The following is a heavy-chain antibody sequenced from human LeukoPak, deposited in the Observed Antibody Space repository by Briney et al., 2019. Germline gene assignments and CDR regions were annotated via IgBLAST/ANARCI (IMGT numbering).Heavy chain of an antibody. V-gene: IGHV4-31*03. CDR1: GGSISSGGYY. Sequence: PSQTLSLTCTVSGGSISSGGYYWSWIRQHPGKGLEWIGYIYYSGSTYYNPSLKSRVTISVDTSKNQFSLKLSSVTAADTAVYYCARGGNSSGHKPNWFDPWGQGTLVTVSS. CDR2: IYYSGST. CDR3: ARGGNSSGHKPNWFDP. J-gene: IGHJ5*02. D-gene: IGHD6-19*01.